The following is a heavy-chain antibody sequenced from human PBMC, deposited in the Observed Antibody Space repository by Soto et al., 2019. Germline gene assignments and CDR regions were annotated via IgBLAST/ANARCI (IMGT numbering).Heavy chain of an antibody. CDR3: ARTKSNYYGSGRPYYYYYGMDV. J-gene: IGHJ6*02. Sequence: SGPTLVNPTQTLTLTCTFSGFSLSTSGMCVSWIRQPPGKSLEWLALIDWDDDKYYSTSLKTGLTISKDTSKNQVVLTMTNMDPVDTATYYCARTKSNYYGSGRPYYYYYGMDVWGQGTTVTVSS. D-gene: IGHD3-10*01. CDR1: GFSLSTSGMC. CDR2: IDWDDDK. V-gene: IGHV2-70*01.